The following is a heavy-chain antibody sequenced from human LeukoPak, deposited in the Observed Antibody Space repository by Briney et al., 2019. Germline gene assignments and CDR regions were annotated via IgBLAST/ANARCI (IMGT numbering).Heavy chain of an antibody. V-gene: IGHV1-2*02. CDR2: INPNSGGT. J-gene: IGHJ6*03. CDR1: GYTFTGYF. CDR3: ARGGLPIYYYYMDV. Sequence: ASVKVSCKASGYTFTGYFIQWVRQAPGQGLEWMGWINPNSGGTNYAQQFQGRVTMTRDTSIGTDYMELSRLRSDDTAVYYCARGGLPIYYYYMDVWGKGTTVTISS. D-gene: IGHD2-15*01.